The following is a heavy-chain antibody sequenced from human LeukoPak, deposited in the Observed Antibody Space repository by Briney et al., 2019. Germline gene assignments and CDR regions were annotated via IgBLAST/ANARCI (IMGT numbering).Heavy chain of an antibody. Sequence: SETLSLTCTVSGASVSGYFRSWIRQPAGKGLEWIGRVYTSGSTNYNPSLKSRVTMSLDTSKNQFSLKLRSVTAADTAVYYCARVLVWFGDLSLDYWGQGSLVTVP. CDR3: ARVLVWFGDLSLDY. CDR1: GASVSGYF. D-gene: IGHD3-10*01. J-gene: IGHJ4*02. CDR2: VYTSGST. V-gene: IGHV4-4*07.